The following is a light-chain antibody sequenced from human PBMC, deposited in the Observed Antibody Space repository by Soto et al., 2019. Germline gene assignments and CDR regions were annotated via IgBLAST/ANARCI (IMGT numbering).Light chain of an antibody. Sequence: DIQMSQSPSTLSASVGDRVTITCRASQSISSWLAWYQQKPWKAPKLLIYDASSLQSGVPSRFSGSGSGTEFSLTISSLQPDDFATYYCQQYDSYSPYTFRQGTKLELK. CDR2: DAS. CDR3: QQYDSYSPYT. J-gene: IGKJ2*01. V-gene: IGKV1-5*01. CDR1: QSISSW.